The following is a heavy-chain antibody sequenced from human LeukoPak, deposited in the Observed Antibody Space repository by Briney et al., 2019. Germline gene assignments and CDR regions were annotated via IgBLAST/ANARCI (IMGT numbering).Heavy chain of an antibody. D-gene: IGHD6-13*01. V-gene: IGHV3-74*01. CDR2: INSAGIST. CDR1: GFTFSSYW. Sequence: GGSLRLSCTASGFTFSSYWMHWVRQAPGKGLVWVSRINSAGISTNYADSAKGRFTISRDNAKNTLYLQMNSLRAEDTAIYYCGRDIATAVDYWGLGTLVTVSS. CDR3: GRDIATAVDY. J-gene: IGHJ4*02.